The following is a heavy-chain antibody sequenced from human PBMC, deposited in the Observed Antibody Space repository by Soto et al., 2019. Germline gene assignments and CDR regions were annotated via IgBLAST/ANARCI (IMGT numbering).Heavy chain of an antibody. Sequence: QVQLVQSGAEVKKPGSSVKVSCKASGGTFSSYAISWVRQAPGQGLEWMGGIIPIFGTANYAQKFQGRVTITADESTRTAYMELSSLRSEDTAVYYCARELYCSSTSCQGDYYYGMDVWGQGTTVTVSS. V-gene: IGHV1-69*01. CDR3: ARELYCSSTSCQGDYYYGMDV. J-gene: IGHJ6*02. D-gene: IGHD2-2*01. CDR2: IIPIFGTA. CDR1: GGTFSSYA.